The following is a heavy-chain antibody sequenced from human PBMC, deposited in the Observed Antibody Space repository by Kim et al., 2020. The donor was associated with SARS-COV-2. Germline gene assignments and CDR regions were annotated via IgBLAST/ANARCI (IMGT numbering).Heavy chain of an antibody. CDR3: AGVPAAKNYYYMDV. J-gene: IGHJ6*03. D-gene: IGHD2-2*01. V-gene: IGHV3-11*01. Sequence: ADSVKGRFTISRDNAKNSLYLQMNSLRAEDTAVYYCAGVPAAKNYYYMDVWGKGTTVTVSS.